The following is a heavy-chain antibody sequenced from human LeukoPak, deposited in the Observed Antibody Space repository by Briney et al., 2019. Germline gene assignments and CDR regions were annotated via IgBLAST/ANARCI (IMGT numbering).Heavy chain of an antibody. Sequence: PSETLSLTCTVSGGSISSYYWSWIRQPPGKGLEWIGYIYYSGSTNYNPSLKSRVTISVDTSKNQFSLKLSSATAADTAVYYCARQGYDSSGYYYGEFDYWGQGTLVTVSS. D-gene: IGHD3-22*01. CDR1: GGSISSYY. J-gene: IGHJ4*02. CDR3: ARQGYDSSGYYYGEFDY. V-gene: IGHV4-59*08. CDR2: IYYSGST.